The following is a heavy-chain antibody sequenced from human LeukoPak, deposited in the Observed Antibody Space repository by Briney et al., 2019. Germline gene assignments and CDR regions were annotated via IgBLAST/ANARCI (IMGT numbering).Heavy chain of an antibody. Sequence: SVKVSCKASGGTFSSYAISWVRQAPGQGLEWMGGIIPIFGTANYAQKFQGRVTITADESTSTAYMELSSLRSEDTAVYYCASTGVDNWNYGAYYYYYYMDVWGKGTTVTVSS. CDR2: IIPIFGTA. V-gene: IGHV1-69*13. J-gene: IGHJ6*03. CDR3: ASTGVDNWNYGAYYYYYYMDV. CDR1: GGTFSSYA. D-gene: IGHD1-7*01.